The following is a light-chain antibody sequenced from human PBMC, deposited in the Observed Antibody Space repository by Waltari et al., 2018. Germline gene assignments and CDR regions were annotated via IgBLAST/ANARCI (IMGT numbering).Light chain of an antibody. CDR1: SRDVGGYNY. V-gene: IGLV2-14*01. J-gene: IGLJ1*01. CDR3: SSYTSSSTLHYV. Sequence: QSALTQPASVSGSPGQSITIPCPGTSRDVGGYNYFSWYQQHPGKAPKRMIYDVSNRPSGVSNRFSGSKSGNTASLTISGLQAEDEADYYCSSYTSSSTLHYVFGTGTKVTVL. CDR2: DVS.